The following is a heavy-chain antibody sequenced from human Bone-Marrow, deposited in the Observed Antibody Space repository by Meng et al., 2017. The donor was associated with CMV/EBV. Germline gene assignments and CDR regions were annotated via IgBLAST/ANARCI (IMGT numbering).Heavy chain of an antibody. CDR3: ARDTTSYLQFDY. D-gene: IGHD2-2*01. J-gene: IGHJ4*02. V-gene: IGHV3-53*01. CDR1: GFTFSSYG. CDR2: IYSGGST. Sequence: GESLKISCAASGFTFSSYGMHWVRQAPGKGLEWVSVIYSGGSTYYADSVKGRFTISRDNSKNTLYLQMNSLRAEDTAMYYCARDTTSYLQFDYWGQGPLVTVSS.